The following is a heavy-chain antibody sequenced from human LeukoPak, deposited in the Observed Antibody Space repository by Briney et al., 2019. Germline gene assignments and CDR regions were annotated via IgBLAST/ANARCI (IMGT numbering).Heavy chain of an antibody. J-gene: IGHJ4*02. D-gene: IGHD6-13*01. Sequence: PSETLSLTCTVSGGSISSYYWSWIRQPPGKGLEWIGYIYYSGSTNYNPSLKSRVTISVDTSKNQFSLKLSSVTAADTAVYYCARILSSSWYYFDYWGQGTLVTVSS. V-gene: IGHV4-59*08. CDR2: IYYSGST. CDR3: ARILSSSWYYFDY. CDR1: GGSISSYY.